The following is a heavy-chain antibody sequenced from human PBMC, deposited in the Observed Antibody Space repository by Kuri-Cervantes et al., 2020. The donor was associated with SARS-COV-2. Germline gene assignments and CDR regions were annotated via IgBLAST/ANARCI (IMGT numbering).Heavy chain of an antibody. J-gene: IGHJ4*02. D-gene: IGHD3-22*01. CDR2: INAGNGNT. CDR1: GYTFTSYA. CDR3: ARDPSPYDSSGYYYSSYFDY. Sequence: ASVKVSCKASGYTFTSYAMHWVRQAPGQRLEWMGWINAGNGNTKYSQKFQGRVTITRDTSASTAYMELSSLRSEDTAVYYCARDPSPYDSSGYYYSSYFDYWGQGTLVTVSS. V-gene: IGHV1-3*01.